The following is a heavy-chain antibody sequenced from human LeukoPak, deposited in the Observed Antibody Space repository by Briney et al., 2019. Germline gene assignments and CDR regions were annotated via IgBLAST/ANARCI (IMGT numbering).Heavy chain of an antibody. D-gene: IGHD5-18*01. CDR1: GFTFSSYS. Sequence: GGSLRLSCAASGFTFSSYSMNWVRQAPGKGLDWVSSISSSSSYIYYADSVKGRFTISRDNAKNSLYLQMNSLRAEDTAVYYCARKDVDTGAFDIWGQGTMVTVSS. V-gene: IGHV3-21*01. CDR3: ARKDVDTGAFDI. J-gene: IGHJ3*02. CDR2: ISSSSSYI.